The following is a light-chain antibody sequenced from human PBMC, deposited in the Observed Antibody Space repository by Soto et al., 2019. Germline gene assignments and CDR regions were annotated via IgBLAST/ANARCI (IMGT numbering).Light chain of an antibody. CDR2: DVS. V-gene: IGLV2-14*01. J-gene: IGLJ1*01. CDR3: SSYTSSSTYV. Sequence: QSALPQPVSVSGSPGQSITISCTGTSSDVGGYNYVSWYQQHPGKAPKLMIYDVSNRPSGVSNRFSGSKSGNTASLTISGLQAEDEADYYCSSYTSSSTYVFGTGTKVTVL. CDR1: SSDVGGYNY.